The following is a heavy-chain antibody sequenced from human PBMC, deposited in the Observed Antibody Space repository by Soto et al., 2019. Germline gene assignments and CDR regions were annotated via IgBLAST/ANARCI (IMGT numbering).Heavy chain of an antibody. J-gene: IGHJ4*02. CDR2: SRDKVHSHTT. D-gene: IGHD5-12*01. V-gene: IGHV3-72*01. CDR3: ARGVVSTGYFDY. CDR1: GFTFSDHY. Sequence: EVQLAESGGGLVQPGGSLSLSCAASGFTFSDHYMAWVRQAPGKGLEWVGRSRDKVHSHTTEYAASVKGRFTISRGDSENSLYLQMNSLKTEDTAVYYCARGVVSTGYFDYWGQGTLVTVSS.